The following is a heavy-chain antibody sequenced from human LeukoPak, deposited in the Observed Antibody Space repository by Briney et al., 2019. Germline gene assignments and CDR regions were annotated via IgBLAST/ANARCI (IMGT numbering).Heavy chain of an antibody. V-gene: IGHV3-21*01. CDR2: IDSSGGYM. D-gene: IGHD3-10*01. Sequence: GGSLRLSCEASGFTFNTYSMNWARQAPGKGLEWVSSIDSSGGYMFYADSVKGRFTISRDNAKNSLYLQMNSLRAEDTAVYYCARGYGSGGEDYWGQGTLVTVSS. CDR3: ARGYGSGGEDY. J-gene: IGHJ4*02. CDR1: GFTFNTYS.